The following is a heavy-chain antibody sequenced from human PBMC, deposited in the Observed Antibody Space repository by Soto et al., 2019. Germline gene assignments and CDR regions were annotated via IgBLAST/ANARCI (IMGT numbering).Heavy chain of an antibody. Sequence: SVKVSCKASGGTFSSYAISWVRQAPGQGLEWMGGIIPIFGTANYAQKFQGRVTITADESTSTAYMELSSLRSEDTAVYYCASCLALADLYYYGMDVWGQGTTVTSP. D-gene: IGHD6-13*01. CDR3: ASCLALADLYYYGMDV. CDR1: GGTFSSYA. CDR2: IIPIFGTA. J-gene: IGHJ6*02. V-gene: IGHV1-69*13.